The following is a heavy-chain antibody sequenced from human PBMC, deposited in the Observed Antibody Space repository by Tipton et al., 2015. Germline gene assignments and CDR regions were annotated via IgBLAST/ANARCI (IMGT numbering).Heavy chain of an antibody. CDR2: ISWNGVSI. CDR1: GFPLIDYA. Sequence: SLRLSCAASGFPLIDYAMHWVRQAPGKGLEWVSGISWNGVSIGYADSVKGRFTISRDNSQNTLFLQVDSLKVGDTAVYYCTRARDFAHWGQGTLVTVSS. J-gene: IGHJ4*02. V-gene: IGHV3-9*01. CDR3: TRARDFAH.